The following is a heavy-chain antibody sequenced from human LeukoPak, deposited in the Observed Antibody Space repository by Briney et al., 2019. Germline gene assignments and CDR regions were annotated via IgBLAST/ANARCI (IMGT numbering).Heavy chain of an antibody. CDR3: ARGLYYDSSGYYYGWFDP. CDR1: GGSISSGNYY. J-gene: IGHJ5*02. D-gene: IGHD3-22*01. Sequence: SETLPLTCTVSGGSISSGNYYWGWIRQPAGKGLEWIGRIYTSGSTNYNPSLKSRVTILVDTSKNQFSLKLSSVTAADTAVYYCARGLYYDSSGYYYGWFDPWGQGTLVTVSS. CDR2: IYTSGST. V-gene: IGHV4-61*02.